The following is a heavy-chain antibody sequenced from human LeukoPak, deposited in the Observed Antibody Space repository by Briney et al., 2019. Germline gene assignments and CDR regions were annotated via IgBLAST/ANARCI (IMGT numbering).Heavy chain of an antibody. J-gene: IGHJ4*02. CDR2: IEPDGSGK. V-gene: IGHV3-7*01. CDR3: VTSWVRQQRDF. Sequence: GGSLRLSCAASGFSFRDYWMSWVRQAPGKGLEWVADIEPDGSGKTYVDSVKGRFTISRDNAQQSLYLQVDTLTAEDTAVYYCVTSWVRQQRDFWGQGTLVTASS. CDR1: GFSFRDYW. D-gene: IGHD3-10*01.